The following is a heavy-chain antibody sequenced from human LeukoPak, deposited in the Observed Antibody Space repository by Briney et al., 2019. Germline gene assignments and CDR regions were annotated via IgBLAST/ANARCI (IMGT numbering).Heavy chain of an antibody. Sequence: PSETLSLTCTVSGGSISSSSYYWGWIRQPPGKGLEWIGSIYHSGSTYYNPSLKSRVTISVDTSKNQFSLKLSSVTAADTAVYYCARELRQLWSPPTDYWGQGTLVTVSS. V-gene: IGHV4-39*07. D-gene: IGHD5-18*01. CDR3: ARELRQLWSPPTDY. J-gene: IGHJ4*02. CDR1: GGSISSSSYY. CDR2: IYHSGST.